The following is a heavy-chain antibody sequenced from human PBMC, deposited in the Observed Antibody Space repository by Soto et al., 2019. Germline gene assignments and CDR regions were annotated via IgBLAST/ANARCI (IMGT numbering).Heavy chain of an antibody. Sequence: GASVKVSCKASGGTFSSYAISWVRQAPGQGLEWMGGIIPIFGTANYAQKFQGRVTITADESTSTAYMELSSLRSEDTAVYYCARDLCSGGSCYSTLDYWGQGTLVTVSS. D-gene: IGHD2-15*01. J-gene: IGHJ4*02. CDR3: ARDLCSGGSCYSTLDY. CDR2: IIPIFGTA. V-gene: IGHV1-69*13. CDR1: GGTFSSYA.